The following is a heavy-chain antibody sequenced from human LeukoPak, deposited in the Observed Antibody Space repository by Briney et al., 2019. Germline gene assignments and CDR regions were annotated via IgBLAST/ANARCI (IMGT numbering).Heavy chain of an antibody. Sequence: SETLSLTCTVSGGSISSRISYWGWIRQPPWKGLEYTGYIYYSGSTNYNPSLKSRVTMSIDTSKNQFSLKLRSVTAADTAVYYCARGVAAADSQLNCFDPWGQGTLVTVSS. CDR3: ARGVAAADSQLNCFDP. CDR2: IYYSGST. D-gene: IGHD6-13*01. CDR1: GGSISSRISY. J-gene: IGHJ5*02. V-gene: IGHV4-61*05.